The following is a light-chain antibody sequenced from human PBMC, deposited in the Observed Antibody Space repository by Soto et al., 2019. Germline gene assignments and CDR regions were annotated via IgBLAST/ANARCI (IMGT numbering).Light chain of an antibody. CDR2: AAS. V-gene: IGKV1-27*01. CDR1: QGIRNY. Sequence: DIQMTQSPSSLSASVGDRVTITCRASQGIRNYLAWYQQKPGKVPKLLIYAASTLQSGVPSRFSGSGSGTDFTHTISSLQPEDVATYYCQKYSSAPLTFGGGTKVEIK. J-gene: IGKJ4*01. CDR3: QKYSSAPLT.